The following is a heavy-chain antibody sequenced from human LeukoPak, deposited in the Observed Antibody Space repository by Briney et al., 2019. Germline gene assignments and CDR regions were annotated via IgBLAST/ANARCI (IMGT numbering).Heavy chain of an antibody. CDR1: GFSFSDAW. Sequence: GGSLRLSCAASGFSFSDAWMSWVRQIPGKGLEWVGRIESKTAGGTTDYAAPVKGRFTISRDDSTNTLYLQMNSLKSEDTAVYYCTTYGSGRKSDYWDQGILVTVSS. J-gene: IGHJ4*02. D-gene: IGHD3-10*01. CDR2: IESKTAGGTT. V-gene: IGHV3-15*04. CDR3: TTYGSGRKSDY.